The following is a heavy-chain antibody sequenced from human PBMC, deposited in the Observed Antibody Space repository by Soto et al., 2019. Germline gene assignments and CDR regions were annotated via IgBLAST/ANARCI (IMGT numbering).Heavy chain of an antibody. CDR1: GGSFSGYY. CDR2: INHSGST. Sequence: SETLSLTCAVYGGSFSGYYWSWIRQPPGKGLEWIGEINHSGSTNYNPSLKSRVTISVDTSKNQFSLKLSSVTAADTAVYYCARGPQYYYGSGSSRGMDVWGQGTTVTVSS. CDR3: ARGPQYYYGSGSSRGMDV. V-gene: IGHV4-34*01. D-gene: IGHD3-10*01. J-gene: IGHJ6*02.